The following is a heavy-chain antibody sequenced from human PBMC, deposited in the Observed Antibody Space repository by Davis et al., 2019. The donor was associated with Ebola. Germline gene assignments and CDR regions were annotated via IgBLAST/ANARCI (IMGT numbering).Heavy chain of an antibody. J-gene: IGHJ6*02. CDR2: ISSSSSTI. CDR3: AGESGSPFSYYGMDV. D-gene: IGHD1-26*01. CDR1: GFTFSSYT. Sequence: GESLKISCAASGFTFSSYTMNWVRQAPGKGLEWVSYISSSSSTIYYADSVKGRFTISRDNAKNSLYLQMNSLRAEDTAVYYCAGESGSPFSYYGMDVWGQGTTVTVSS. V-gene: IGHV3-48*04.